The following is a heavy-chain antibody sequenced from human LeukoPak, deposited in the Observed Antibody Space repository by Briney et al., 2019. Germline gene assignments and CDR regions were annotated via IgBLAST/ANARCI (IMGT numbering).Heavy chain of an antibody. CDR2: IIPILGIA. J-gene: IGHJ6*02. CDR3: ARGHHPPCYGMDV. D-gene: IGHD1-14*01. CDR1: GVTFSSYT. V-gene: IGHV1-69*02. Sequence: ASVKVSCKASGVTFSSYTISWVRQAPGQGLEWMGRIIPILGIANYAQKFQGRVTITADKSTSTAYMELSSLRSQDTAVFCCARGHHPPCYGMDVWGQGTTVTVSS.